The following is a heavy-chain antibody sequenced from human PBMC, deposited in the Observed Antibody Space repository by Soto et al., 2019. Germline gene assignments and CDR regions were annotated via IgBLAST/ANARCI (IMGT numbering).Heavy chain of an antibody. D-gene: IGHD3-3*01. J-gene: IGHJ5*01. CDR1: GFSLSTSGAA. CDR2: VYWDDDK. Sequence: QITLKESGPTLVNPTQTLMLTCTFSGFSLSTSGAAVGWIRQPPGKALEWLALVYWDDDKRYSPSIKNRVTIPKDTSKNQVVRTLTNAEPVDTATYYCAHRQLVTFFGLVNQTDVWCDSWGKGTLFTVPS. V-gene: IGHV2-5*02. CDR3: AHRQLVTFFGLVNQTDVWCDS.